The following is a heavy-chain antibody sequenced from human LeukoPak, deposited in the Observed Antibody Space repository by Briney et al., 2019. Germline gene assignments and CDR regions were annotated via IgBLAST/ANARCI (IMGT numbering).Heavy chain of an antibody. CDR1: GGYINSSTYY. V-gene: IGHV4-39*01. Sequence: SETLSLTCTVSGGYINSSTYYWGWIRQPPGKGLEWIGSIYYSGSSYYNPSLKSRVTISVDTSKNQFSLMLSSVTAADTAVYYCARSKSPGGGSRPGVKSAYDYWGQGTLVTVSS. CDR3: ARSKSPGGGSRPGVKSAYDY. J-gene: IGHJ4*02. D-gene: IGHD1-26*01. CDR2: IYYSGSS.